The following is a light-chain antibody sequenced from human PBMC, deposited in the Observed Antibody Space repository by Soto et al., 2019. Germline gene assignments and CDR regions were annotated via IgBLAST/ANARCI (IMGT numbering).Light chain of an antibody. Sequence: DIQMTQSPSTVSASVGDRVTIACRASQTISSRLAWYQQKPGKAPNLLIYDASSLQSGVPSRFTGSGSGTEFTLTISSLQPDDFATYYCQQYNSYSGTLGQGTKVES. J-gene: IGKJ1*01. CDR3: QQYNSYSGT. CDR2: DAS. V-gene: IGKV1-5*01. CDR1: QTISSR.